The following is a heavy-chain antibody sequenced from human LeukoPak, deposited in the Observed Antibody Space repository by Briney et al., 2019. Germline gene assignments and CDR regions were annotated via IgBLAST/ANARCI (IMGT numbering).Heavy chain of an antibody. CDR3: AREVLAAAGHFDD. CDR1: GGSISSGGYY. Sequence: PSQTLSLTCTVSGGSISSGGYYWSWLRQHPGKGLEWIGYIYYSGSTYYHPSLKSRVTISVDTSKNQFSLKLSSVTAADTAVYYCAREVLAAAGHFDDWGQGTLVTVSS. D-gene: IGHD6-13*01. CDR2: IYYSGST. V-gene: IGHV4-31*03. J-gene: IGHJ4*02.